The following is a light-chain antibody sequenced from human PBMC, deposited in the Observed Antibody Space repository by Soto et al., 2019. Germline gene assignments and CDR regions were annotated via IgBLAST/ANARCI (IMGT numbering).Light chain of an antibody. V-gene: IGLV2-23*01. CDR2: EGR. CDR3: CSYAGSSTHVI. CDR1: SSDVGGYNV. Sequence: QSALTQPASVSGSPGQSITISCTGTSSDVGGYNVVSWYQQHPGKAPKLMIYEGRKRPSGISNRFSGSKSGNTASLTISGLQAEDEADYYCCSYAGSSTHVIFGGGTKVTVL. J-gene: IGLJ2*01.